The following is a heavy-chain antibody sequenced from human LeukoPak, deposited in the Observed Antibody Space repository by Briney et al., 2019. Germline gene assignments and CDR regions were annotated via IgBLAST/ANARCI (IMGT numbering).Heavy chain of an antibody. CDR1: GGSFSGYY. Sequence: SETLSLTCAIYGGSFSGYYWSWIRQPPGKGLEWIGEINHSGSTNYNPSLKSRVTISVDTSKNQFSLKLSSVTAADTAVYYCARGQAARDYWGQGTLVTVSS. CDR2: INHSGST. CDR3: ARGQAARDY. V-gene: IGHV4-34*01. D-gene: IGHD6-6*01. J-gene: IGHJ4*02.